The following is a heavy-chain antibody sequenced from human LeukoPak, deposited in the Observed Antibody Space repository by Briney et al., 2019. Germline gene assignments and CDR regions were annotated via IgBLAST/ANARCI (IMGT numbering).Heavy chain of an antibody. J-gene: IGHJ4*02. CDR3: AKEYGSGSYPN. V-gene: IGHV3-33*06. Sequence: GGSLRLSCAASGFTFSSYGMHWVRQAPGKGLEWVAVIWYDGSNKYYADSVKGQFTISRDNSKNTLYLQMNSLRAEDTAVYYCAKEYGSGSYPNWGQGTLVTVSS. D-gene: IGHD3-10*01. CDR1: GFTFSSYG. CDR2: IWYDGSNK.